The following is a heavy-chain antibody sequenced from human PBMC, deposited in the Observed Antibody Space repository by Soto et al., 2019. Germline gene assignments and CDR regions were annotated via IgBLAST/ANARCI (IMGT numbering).Heavy chain of an antibody. V-gene: IGHV1-69*01. CDR3: ASTPVTGRYSYYGMDA. J-gene: IGHJ6*02. CDR1: SFYA. D-gene: IGHD4-4*01. Sequence: QVQPVQSGSEVKKPGSSVRVSCKTGSFYAVSWVRQAPGQGLEWMGGLIPVFDTPSYAKKFQGRVTITADESKSTAYMELSSLISEDTALYYCASTPVTGRYSYYGMDAWDQGIAVTVSS. CDR2: LIPVFDTP.